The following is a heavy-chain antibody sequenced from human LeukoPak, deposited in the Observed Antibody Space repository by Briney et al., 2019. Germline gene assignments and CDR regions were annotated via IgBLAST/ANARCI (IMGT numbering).Heavy chain of an antibody. CDR3: ARDRGWERWLQLDPPFDY. CDR1: GYTFTSYW. J-gene: IGHJ4*02. Sequence: KISCKGSGYTFTSYWIGWVRQAPGQGLEWMGGIIPIFGTANYAQKFQGRVTITADESTSTAYMELSSLRSEDTAVYYCARDRGWERWLQLDPPFDYWGQGTLVTVSS. V-gene: IGHV1-69*01. CDR2: IIPIFGTA. D-gene: IGHD5-24*01.